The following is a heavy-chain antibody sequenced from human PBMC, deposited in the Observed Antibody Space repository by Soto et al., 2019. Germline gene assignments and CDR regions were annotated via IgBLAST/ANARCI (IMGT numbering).Heavy chain of an antibody. CDR3: ARLTYYYGSGSYRRSNWFDP. Sequence: SETLSLTCAVYGGSFSGYYWSWIRQPPGKGLEWIGEINHSGSTNYNPSLKSRVTISVDTSKNQFSLKLSSVTAADTAVYYCARLTYYYGSGSYRRSNWFDPWGQGTLVTVSS. V-gene: IGHV4-34*01. CDR1: GGSFSGYY. CDR2: INHSGST. D-gene: IGHD3-10*01. J-gene: IGHJ5*02.